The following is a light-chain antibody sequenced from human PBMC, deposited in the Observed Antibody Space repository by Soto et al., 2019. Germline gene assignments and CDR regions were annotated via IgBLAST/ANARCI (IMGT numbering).Light chain of an antibody. CDR3: QQTYSAPPT. J-gene: IGKJ2*01. CDR2: YAS. Sequence: DIQMTQSPSSLSASVGDRVAITCRAGQGITDYLNWYQQKAGKAPKLLISYASRLKSGVPSRFSGYRSGTDFTLTINRLQPEDFAPYYCQQTYSAPPTFGQGTKLE. V-gene: IGKV1-39*01. CDR1: QGITDY.